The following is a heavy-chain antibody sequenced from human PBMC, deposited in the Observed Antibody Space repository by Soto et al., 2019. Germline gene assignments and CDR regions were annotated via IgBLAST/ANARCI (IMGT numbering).Heavy chain of an antibody. CDR3: ARGSGATYCYCLDV. CDR2: IIPIFGTA. V-gene: IGHV1-69*01. D-gene: IGHD3-10*01. CDR1: GGTFSSYA. J-gene: IGHJ6*02. Sequence: QVQLVQSGAEVKKPGSSVKVSCTASGGTFSSYAISWVRQAPGQGLEWMGGIIPIFGTANYAQKFQGRVMITADEDKSTAYMELSSMRSEDTAVYYCARGSGATYCYCLDVWGQGTTVTVSS.